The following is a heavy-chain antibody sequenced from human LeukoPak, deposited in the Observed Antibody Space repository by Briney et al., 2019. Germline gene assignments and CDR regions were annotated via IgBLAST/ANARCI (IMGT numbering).Heavy chain of an antibody. V-gene: IGHV3-23*01. J-gene: IGHJ6*02. CDR2: TSGSGGST. CDR1: GFTFSSYA. Sequence: GGSLRLSCAASGFTFSSYAMSWVRQAPGKGLEWVSATSGSGGSTYYADSVKGRFTISRDNSKDTLYLQMNSLRAEDTAVYYCAKVTAVAGTETSDYYYYGMDVWGQGTTVTVSS. D-gene: IGHD6-19*01. CDR3: AKVTAVAGTETSDYYYYGMDV.